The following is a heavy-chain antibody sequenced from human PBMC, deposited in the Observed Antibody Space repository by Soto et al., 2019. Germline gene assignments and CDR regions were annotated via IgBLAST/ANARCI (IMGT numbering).Heavy chain of an antibody. CDR2: MNAATGYT. Sequence: QVQLVQSAADVKKPGASVTISCKASGYTFTSFPIYWVRQAAGQSLEWLGWMNAATGYTIYSQTLQDRIKLTRNTSASIAYWELSTLRCEDTRVYYCASAMYCDGSLCYTPRYSYSYYGRDVWGQGPTVTFAS. D-gene: IGHD2-2*02. V-gene: IGHV1-3*01. CDR1: GYTFTSFP. CDR3: ASAMYCDGSLCYTPRYSYSYYGRDV. J-gene: IGHJ6*02.